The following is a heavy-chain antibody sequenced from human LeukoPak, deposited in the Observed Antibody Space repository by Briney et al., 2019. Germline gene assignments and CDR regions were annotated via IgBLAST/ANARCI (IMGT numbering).Heavy chain of an antibody. Sequence: GGSLRLSCAASGFTFSSYWMSWVRQAPGKGLEWVANIKQDGSEKYYVDSVKGRFTISRDNAKNSLYLQMNSLRAEDTAVYYWARDARQQLGGRGKYYYYYGMDVWGQGTTATVSS. CDR3: ARDARQQLGGRGKYYYYYGMDV. J-gene: IGHJ6*02. V-gene: IGHV3-7*03. D-gene: IGHD6-13*01. CDR1: GFTFSSYW. CDR2: IKQDGSEK.